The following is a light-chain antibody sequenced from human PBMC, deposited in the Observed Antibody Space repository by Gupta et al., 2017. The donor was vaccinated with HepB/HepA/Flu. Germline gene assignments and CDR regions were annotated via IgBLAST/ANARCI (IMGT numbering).Light chain of an antibody. CDR1: QSISSY. CDR2: EAS. J-gene: IGKJ1*01. V-gene: IGKV3-11*01. CDR3: QQRSNWPPWT. Sequence: EIVLTQSPATLSLSPGERATLSCRASQSISSYLAWYQQKPGQAPRLLIYEASNRATGIPARLSGSGSGTDFTLTISSLEPEDFAVYYCQQRSNWPPWTFGQGTKVEIK.